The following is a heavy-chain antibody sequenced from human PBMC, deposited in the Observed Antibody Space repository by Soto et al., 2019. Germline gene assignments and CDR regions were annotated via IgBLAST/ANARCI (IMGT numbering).Heavy chain of an antibody. D-gene: IGHD6-6*01. CDR3: ARVGGVAARTFDY. J-gene: IGHJ4*02. V-gene: IGHV4-59*01. CDR1: GGSTNDFY. CDR2: IYYSGST. Sequence: ETVSLTCTVSGGSTNDFYWSWIRQPPGKGLEWIGYIYYSGSTDYNPSLKGRVTISVDTSKNQFSLKLRSVTAADTAVYYCARVGGVAARTFDYWGQGTLVTSPQ.